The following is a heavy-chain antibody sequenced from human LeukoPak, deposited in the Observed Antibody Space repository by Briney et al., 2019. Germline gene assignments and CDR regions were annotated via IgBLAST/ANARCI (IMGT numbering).Heavy chain of an antibody. CDR3: ARDLPPGSSGWYLGY. CDR1: GFTVSSSY. Sequence: GGSLRLSCAASGFTVSSSYMSWVRQAPGKGLEWISIISSAGTTYYADSVKGRFTISRDNAKNSLYLQMNSLRDEDTAVYYCARDLPPGSSGWYLGYWGQGTLVTVSS. J-gene: IGHJ4*02. D-gene: IGHD6-19*01. V-gene: IGHV3-66*01. CDR2: ISSAGTT.